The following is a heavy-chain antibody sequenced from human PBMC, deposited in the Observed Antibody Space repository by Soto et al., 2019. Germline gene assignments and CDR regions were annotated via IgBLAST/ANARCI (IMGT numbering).Heavy chain of an antibody. J-gene: IGHJ4*02. CDR3: VSASRVY. V-gene: IGHV3-74*01. Sequence: PVGSLRLSCAASVFTLSSHWMHCVRQVPGQWLVWVSRINTDGSATNYADSVKGRFTMSRDNARNTMYLQMNSLRAEDTAVYYCVSASRVYWSKGTVVPVXS. CDR2: INTDGSAT. CDR1: VFTLSSHW.